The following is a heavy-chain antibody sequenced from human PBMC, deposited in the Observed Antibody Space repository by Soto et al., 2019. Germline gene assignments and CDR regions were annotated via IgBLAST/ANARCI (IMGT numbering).Heavy chain of an antibody. CDR1: GFTFSSYG. Sequence: GGSLRLSCAASGFTFSSYGMHLVRQAPGKGLEWVAVLSYDGNNKYYADSVRGRFTISRYNSKNPLYLQMNSLRAEDTAVYYCAKSYISSGPPFDYWGQGTLVTVSS. D-gene: IGHD3-10*01. CDR3: AKSYISSGPPFDY. V-gene: IGHV3-30*18. CDR2: LSYDGNNK. J-gene: IGHJ4*02.